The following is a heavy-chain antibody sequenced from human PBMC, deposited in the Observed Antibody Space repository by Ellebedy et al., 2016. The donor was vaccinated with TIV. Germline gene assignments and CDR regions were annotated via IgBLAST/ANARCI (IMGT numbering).Heavy chain of an antibody. CDR1: GFTFGSYA. CDR3: VRGLSLDY. Sequence: PGGSLRLSCVASGFTFGSYAMSWVRQAPGKGLEWVSSISGSGGSTYYADSVKGRFTISRENAKNCLYLQMNSLRAEDTAVYYCVRGLSLDYWGQGTLVTVSS. CDR2: ISGSGGST. J-gene: IGHJ4*02. V-gene: IGHV3-23*01.